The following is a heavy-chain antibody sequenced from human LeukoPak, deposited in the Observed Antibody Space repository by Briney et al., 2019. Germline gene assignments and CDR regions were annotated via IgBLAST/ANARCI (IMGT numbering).Heavy chain of an antibody. CDR3: ARGHSHDSSGYYPAWFDP. D-gene: IGHD3-22*01. V-gene: IGHV4-4*07. J-gene: IGHJ5*02. CDR2: IYTSGST. CDR1: GGSISTYY. Sequence: SETLSLTCTVSGGSISTYYWSWIRQPAGKGLEWIGRIYTSGSTNYNPSLKSRVTVSVDTSKNQFSLKLSSVTAADTAVYYCARGHSHDSSGYYPAWFDPWGQGTLVTVSS.